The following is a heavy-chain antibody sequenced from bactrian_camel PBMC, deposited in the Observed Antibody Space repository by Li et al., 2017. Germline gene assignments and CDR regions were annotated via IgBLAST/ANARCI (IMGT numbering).Heavy chain of an antibody. V-gene: IGHV3S53*01. J-gene: IGHJ4*01. CDR2: IASDGRT. CDR3: AAGCFLGENWLCGNLRYDDVH. Sequence: QVQLVESGGGSVQTGGSLRLSCTAPEFAYRSYCMGWFRQAPGKEREGVAAIASDGRTSYADSVKGRFTMSKDDAKNTVYLQMNSLKPEDTAMYYCAAGCFLGENWLCGNLRYDDVHWGQGTQVTVS. CDR1: EFAYRSYC. D-gene: IGHD5*01.